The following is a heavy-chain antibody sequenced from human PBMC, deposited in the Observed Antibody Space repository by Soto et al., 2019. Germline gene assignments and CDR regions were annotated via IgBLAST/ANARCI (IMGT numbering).Heavy chain of an antibody. D-gene: IGHD6-13*01. CDR2: INPDRGGT. CDR3: ATDGSSWYGDY. V-gene: IGHV1-2*02. J-gene: IGHJ4*02. Sequence: XSVKVACKASGYPFTAYSMHWVRQAPGQRPEWMGWINPDRGGTNYAQKFQGRVTVTRDTSISTAYMELSRLTSDDPAVYYCATDGSSWYGDYCGQRTLVTVPS. CDR1: GYPFTAYS.